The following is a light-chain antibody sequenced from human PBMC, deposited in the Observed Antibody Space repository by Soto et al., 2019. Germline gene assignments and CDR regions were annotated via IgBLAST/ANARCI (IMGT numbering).Light chain of an antibody. V-gene: IGLV4-69*01. CDR2: LNSDGSH. J-gene: IGLJ3*02. CDR3: QTWGTGIWV. CDR1: TEHSSYD. Sequence: QLVLTQSPSASASLGASVKPTCTLSTEHSSYDIAWHQQRPDKGPRYLMKLNSDGSHTKGDGIPDRFSGSSSGAERFLIISSLQSEDEADYYCQTWGTGIWVFGGGTKLTVL.